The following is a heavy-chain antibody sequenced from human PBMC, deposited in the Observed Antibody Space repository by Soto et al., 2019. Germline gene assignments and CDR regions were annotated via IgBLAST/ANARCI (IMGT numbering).Heavy chain of an antibody. D-gene: IGHD2-2*01. Sequence: SETLSLTCAVYGGSFSGYYWSWIRQPPGKGLEWIGEINHSGSTNYNPSLKSRVTISVDTSKSQFSLKLSSVTAADTAVYYCARAGYCSSTSCYVPYMDVWGKGTTVTVSS. V-gene: IGHV4-34*01. J-gene: IGHJ6*03. CDR3: ARAGYCSSTSCYVPYMDV. CDR2: INHSGST. CDR1: GGSFSGYY.